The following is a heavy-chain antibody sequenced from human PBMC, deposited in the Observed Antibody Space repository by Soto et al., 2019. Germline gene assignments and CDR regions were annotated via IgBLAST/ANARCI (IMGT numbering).Heavy chain of an antibody. CDR1: GGSISSYY. Sequence: SETLSLTCTVSGGSISSYYWSWIRQPPGKGLEWIGYIYYSGSTNYNPSLKSRVTISVDTSKNQFSLELSSVTAADTAVYYCASQHYYDSSGYYVVYWGQGTLVTVSS. J-gene: IGHJ4*02. CDR3: ASQHYYDSSGYYVVY. D-gene: IGHD3-22*01. V-gene: IGHV4-59*08. CDR2: IYYSGST.